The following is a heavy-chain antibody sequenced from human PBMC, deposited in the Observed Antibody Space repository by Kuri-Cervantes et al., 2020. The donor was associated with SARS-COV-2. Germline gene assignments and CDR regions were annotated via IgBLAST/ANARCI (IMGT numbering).Heavy chain of an antibody. CDR2: ISCSCGST. CDR1: GFTFSSYA. V-gene: IGHV3-23*01. Sequence: GGSLRLSCAGSGFTFSSYAMRWVRQAPGKGLEWVSAISCSCGSTYYADSVRGRYTISRDNSKNTLYLQMNSLRGEDTAVYYCAKDCTYYDILPGHDYWGQGTLVTVSS. D-gene: IGHD3-9*01. J-gene: IGHJ4*02. CDR3: AKDCTYYDILPGHDY.